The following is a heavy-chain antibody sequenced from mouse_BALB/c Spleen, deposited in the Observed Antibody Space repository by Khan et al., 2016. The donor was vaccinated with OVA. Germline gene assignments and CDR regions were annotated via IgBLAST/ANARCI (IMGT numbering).Heavy chain of an antibody. CDR2: INPSNGYT. Sequence: VQLQESGSELARPGASVKMSCKASGYTFTSYTMHWVKQRPGQGLEWIGYINPSNGYTNYNQKFKDKATLNADKSSSTAYMQLSSLTSEDSAVYYSEGEGAYYRSDGWFAIWGQGTLVTVSA. V-gene: IGHV1-4*01. J-gene: IGHJ3*01. CDR3: EGEGAYYRSDGWFAI. D-gene: IGHD2-14*01. CDR1: GYTFTSYT.